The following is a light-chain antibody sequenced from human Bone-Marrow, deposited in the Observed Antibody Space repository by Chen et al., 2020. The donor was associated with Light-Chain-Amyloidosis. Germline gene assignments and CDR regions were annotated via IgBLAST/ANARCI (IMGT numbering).Light chain of an antibody. J-gene: IGLJ3*02. Sequence: QSALTQPASVSGSPGQSITLSCTGSSSDIGGNKYVSWYQQYPGKAPKLMIYDVNNRPSGVSNRFSGSKSGSTASLTISGLQAEDEAAYYCSSITDSTTWVFGGGTKVTVL. CDR3: SSITDSTTWV. CDR1: SSDIGGNKY. CDR2: DVN. V-gene: IGLV2-14*01.